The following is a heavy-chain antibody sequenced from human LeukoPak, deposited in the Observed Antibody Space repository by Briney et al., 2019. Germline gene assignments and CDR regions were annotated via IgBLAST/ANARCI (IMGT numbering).Heavy chain of an antibody. CDR3: AKAGVRYFDSSGLYAFDF. Sequence: SETLSLTCAVSGGSISSTSYYWAWIRQPPGKGLEWIGTIYYSGSTYHNPSLKSRATLSVDTSRNQFSLRLSSVDAADTAVYYCAKAGVRYFDSSGLYAFDFWGQGTTVTVSS. D-gene: IGHD3-22*01. CDR2: IYYSGST. V-gene: IGHV4-39*01. J-gene: IGHJ3*01. CDR1: GGSISSTSYY.